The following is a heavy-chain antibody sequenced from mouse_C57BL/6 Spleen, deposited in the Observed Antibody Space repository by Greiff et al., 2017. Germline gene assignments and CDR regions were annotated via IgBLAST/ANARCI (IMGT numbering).Heavy chain of an antibody. D-gene: IGHD1-1*01. CDR3: TTGYYCSSLVAY. V-gene: IGHV14-4*01. CDR1: GFNIKDDY. Sequence: EVQVVESGAELVRPGASVKLSCTASGFNIKDDYMHWVKQRPEQGLEWIGWIDPENGDTEYASKFQGKATITADTSSHTAYLQLSLLTSEDTAVYYCTTGYYCSSLVAYWGQGTLVTVSA. CDR2: IDPENGDT. J-gene: IGHJ3*01.